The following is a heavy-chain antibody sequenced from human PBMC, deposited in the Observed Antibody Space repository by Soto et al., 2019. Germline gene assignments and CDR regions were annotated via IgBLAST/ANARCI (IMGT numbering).Heavy chain of an antibody. CDR3: AKDGITGKTRPIDY. CDR1: GFTVSISY. V-gene: IGHV3-66*01. J-gene: IGHJ4*02. D-gene: IGHD1-20*01. CDR2: RYSDGRS. Sequence: GVLRLSCAGSGFTVSISYMTWVRQVPGKGLEWVSIRYSDGRSYHAESVKGRFTISTDDSENTLYLQMSSLRAEDTAVYYCAKDGITGKTRPIDYWGQGTLVTVSS.